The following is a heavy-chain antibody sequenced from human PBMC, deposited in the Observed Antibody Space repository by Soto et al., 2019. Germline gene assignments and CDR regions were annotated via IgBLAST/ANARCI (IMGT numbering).Heavy chain of an antibody. CDR3: VRVLDSSWYADL. CDR1: GGSVSNASFY. Sequence: QVQLQESGPGLVKPSETLSLTCSVSGGSVSNASFYWTWIRQAPGTGLEYIGYIFYTGVTNYNPSLSSRVTISLDTSKNHFSLKRNSLTAADPAVYYCVRVLDSSWYADLWGRGTLVTVSS. V-gene: IGHV4-61*03. J-gene: IGHJ2*01. D-gene: IGHD3-22*01. CDR2: IFYTGVT.